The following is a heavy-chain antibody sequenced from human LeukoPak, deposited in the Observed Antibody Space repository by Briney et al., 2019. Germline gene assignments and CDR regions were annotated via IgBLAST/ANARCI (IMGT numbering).Heavy chain of an antibody. CDR2: TYYWSKWNN. Sequence: SQTLSLTCAISGDSVSNNTGGWNWIRQSPSRGLEWLGRTYYWSKWNNDYAVSVKSRITINADKSKNKFSLHLYSVTPEDTAVYYCSRGWLQQGFDYWGQGTLVTVSS. CDR1: GDSVSNNTGG. V-gene: IGHV6-1*01. CDR3: SRGWLQQGFDY. J-gene: IGHJ4*02. D-gene: IGHD5-24*01.